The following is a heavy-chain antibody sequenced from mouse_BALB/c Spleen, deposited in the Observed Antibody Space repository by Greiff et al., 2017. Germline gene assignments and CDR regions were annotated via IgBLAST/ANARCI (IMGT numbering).Heavy chain of an antibody. V-gene: IGHV14-3*02. CDR2: IDPANGNT. D-gene: IGHD1-2*01. CDR3: ATITTATGGY. Sequence: VQLQQSGAELVKPGASGKLSCTASGFNIKDTYMHWVKQRPEQGLEWIGSIDPANGNTKYDPKFQGKATITADTSSNTAYLQLSSLTSEDTAVYYCATITTATGGYWGQGTTLTVSS. CDR1: GFNIKDTY. J-gene: IGHJ2*01.